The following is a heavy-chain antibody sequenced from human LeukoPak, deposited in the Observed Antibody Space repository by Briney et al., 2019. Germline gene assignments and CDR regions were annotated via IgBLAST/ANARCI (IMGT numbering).Heavy chain of an antibody. CDR1: GYTFTSYV. V-gene: IGHV1-8*02. J-gene: IGHJ4*02. CDR3: ARATPGGLHGYSFDY. D-gene: IGHD5-24*01. Sequence: ASVKVSCKASGYTFTSYVISWVRQAPGQGLEWMGWMNPNSGNTGFAQKFQDRVSMTRDTSINTAYMELTSLRSGDTAVYYCARATPGGLHGYSFDYWGQGTVVTVYS. CDR2: MNPNSGNT.